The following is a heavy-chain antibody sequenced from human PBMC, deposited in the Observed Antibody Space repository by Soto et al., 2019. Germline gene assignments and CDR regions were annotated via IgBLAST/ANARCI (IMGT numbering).Heavy chain of an antibody. CDR2: ISFEGSYK. Sequence: GGSLRLSCEASGFAIRSNAIHWVRQAPGKGLEWVAVISFEGSYKYYADSVKGRFTVSRDNSKNTVSLQMDSLTGEDSALYYCVRAAGIAAAGSSQGVLWGQGTLVTVSS. V-gene: IGHV3-30*04. J-gene: IGHJ4*02. CDR3: VRAAGIAAAGSSQGVL. CDR1: GFAIRSNA. D-gene: IGHD6-13*01.